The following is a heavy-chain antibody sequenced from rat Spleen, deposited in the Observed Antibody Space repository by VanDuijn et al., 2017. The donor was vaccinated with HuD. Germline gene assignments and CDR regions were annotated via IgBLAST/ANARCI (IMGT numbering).Heavy chain of an antibody. CDR1: GFTFSTAW. V-gene: IGHV6-6*01. Sequence: EVQVLESGGGLVQPGNSLKLSCATSGFTFSTAWMYWYRQFPEKRLEWVARIKAKSNNYATDYTESGKGRFTISRDDSKSSIYLQLNSVTIEDTATYYSARYRDSYGHVGIFDYWGLGVMVTVSS. CDR3: ARYRDSYGHVGIFDY. J-gene: IGHJ2*01. CDR2: IKAKSNNYAT. D-gene: IGHD1-12*01.